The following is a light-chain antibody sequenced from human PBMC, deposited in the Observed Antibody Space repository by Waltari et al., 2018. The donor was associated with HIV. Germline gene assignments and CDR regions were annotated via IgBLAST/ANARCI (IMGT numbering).Light chain of an antibody. CDR3: QTWGTGIVV. CDR2: LNSDGSH. V-gene: IGLV4-69*01. CDR1: SGQSSYV. Sequence: QLVLTPSPSASASLGASVQLTCTLRSGQSSYVIAWHQQQPKKGPRYLMKLNSDGSHFKGDGIPDRFSGSSSGAERYLTISSLQSEDEADYYCQTWGTGIVVFGGGTKLTVL. J-gene: IGLJ2*01.